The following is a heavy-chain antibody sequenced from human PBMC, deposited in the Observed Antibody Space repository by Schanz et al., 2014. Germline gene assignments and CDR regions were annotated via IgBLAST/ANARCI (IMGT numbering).Heavy chain of an antibody. CDR1: GFTFSSYL. CDR2: IGGSGGRT. J-gene: IGHJ3*02. V-gene: IGHV3-23*04. Sequence: EVQLVESGGGLVQPGGSLTLSCAASGFTFSSYLMSWVRQAPGKGLEWVSGIGGSGGRTDYADSVKGRFTISRDNSKNTVHLQMNSLRAEDTAVYFCAKDRWRATVMVDAFDIWGQGTKVTVSS. D-gene: IGHD4-4*01. CDR3: AKDRWRATVMVDAFDI.